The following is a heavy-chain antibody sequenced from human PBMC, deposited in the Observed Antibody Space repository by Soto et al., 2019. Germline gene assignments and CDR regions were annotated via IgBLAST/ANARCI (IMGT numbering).Heavy chain of an antibody. CDR1: GCIDITYG. CDR3: ARTSPPFNSRYFDL. D-gene: IGHD1-1*01. J-gene: IGHJ2*01. CDR2: IGGNGVNT. Sequence: HGWSVRHSFAAAGCIDITYGMAWDRQAPGKGPEWVSTIGGNGVNTYYADSVKGRFTISRDNSKNTLDLQMNSLRAEDMAIYYCARTSPPFNSRYFDLWGRGTLVTVSS. V-gene: IGHV3-23*01.